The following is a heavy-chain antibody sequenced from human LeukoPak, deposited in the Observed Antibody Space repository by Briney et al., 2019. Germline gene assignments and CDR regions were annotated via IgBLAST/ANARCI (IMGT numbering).Heavy chain of an antibody. CDR2: ISYDGSNK. CDR1: GFTFSSYG. V-gene: IGHV3-30*18. D-gene: IGHD6-19*01. J-gene: IGHJ4*02. Sequence: GGSLRLSCAASGFTFSSYGMHWVRQAPGKGLEWVAVISYDGSNKYYADSVKGRFTISRDNSKNTLYLQMNGLRAEDTAVYYCAKDQGIAVAGPYFDYWGQGALVTVSS. CDR3: AKDQGIAVAGPYFDY.